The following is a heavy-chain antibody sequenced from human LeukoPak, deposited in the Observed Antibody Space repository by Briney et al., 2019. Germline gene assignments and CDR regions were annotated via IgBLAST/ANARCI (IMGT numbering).Heavy chain of an antibody. Sequence: ASVKVSCKASGYTFTSYYMHWVRQAPGQGLEWMGWINPNSGGTNYAQKFQGRVTMTRDTSISTAYMELSRLRSDDTAVYYSARGGGDYDFWSGYFGWFDPWGQGTLVTVSS. CDR2: INPNSGGT. CDR1: GYTFTSYY. J-gene: IGHJ5*02. CDR3: ARGGGDYDFWSGYFGWFDP. V-gene: IGHV1-2*02. D-gene: IGHD3-3*01.